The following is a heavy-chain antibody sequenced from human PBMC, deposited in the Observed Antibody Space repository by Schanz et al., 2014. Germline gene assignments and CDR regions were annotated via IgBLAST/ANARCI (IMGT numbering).Heavy chain of an antibody. CDR1: GFTLSSYG. CDR3: ARDGYSVVVISPTESFDI. D-gene: IGHD2-21*01. J-gene: IGHJ3*02. V-gene: IGHV3-33*08. Sequence: QVRLVESGGGVVQPGRSLSLSCAASGFTLSSYGMHWVRQAPGKGLEWVAFINSDGTKRFYADSVKSRFTISRDNSRNTLYLQMNSLRAEDTAVYYCARDGYSVVVISPTESFDIWRQGTMVTVSP. CDR2: INSDGTKR.